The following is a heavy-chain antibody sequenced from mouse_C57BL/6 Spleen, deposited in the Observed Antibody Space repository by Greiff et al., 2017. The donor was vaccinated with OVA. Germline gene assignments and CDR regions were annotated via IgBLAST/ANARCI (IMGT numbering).Heavy chain of an antibody. Sequence: QVQLQQPGAELVKPGASVKLSCKASGYTFTSYWMHWVKQRPGQGLEWIGMIHPNSGSTNYNEKFKSKATLTVDKSSSTAYMQLGCLSSEDSAVYYCARKRIDSFAYWGQGTLVTVSA. J-gene: IGHJ3*01. CDR2: IHPNSGST. CDR1: GYTFTSYW. V-gene: IGHV1-64*01. CDR3: ARKRIDSFAY. D-gene: IGHD2-4*01.